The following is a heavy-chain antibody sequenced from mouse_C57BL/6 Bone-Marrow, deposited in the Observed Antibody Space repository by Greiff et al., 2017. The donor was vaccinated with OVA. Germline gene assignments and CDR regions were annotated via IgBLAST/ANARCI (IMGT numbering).Heavy chain of an antibody. CDR3: AREGLLRGAWFAY. CDR2: ISDGGSYT. CDR1: GFTFSSYA. J-gene: IGHJ3*01. V-gene: IGHV5-4*01. D-gene: IGHD1-1*01. Sequence: EVQLVESGGGLVKPGGSLKLSCAASGFTFSSYAMSWVRQTPEKRLEWVATISDGGSYTYYPDNVKGRFTISRDNAKNNLYLQMSHLKSEDTAMYYCAREGLLRGAWFAYWGQGTLVTVSA.